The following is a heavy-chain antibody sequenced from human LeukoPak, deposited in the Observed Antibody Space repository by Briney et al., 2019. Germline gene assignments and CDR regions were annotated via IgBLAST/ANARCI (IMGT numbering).Heavy chain of an antibody. Sequence: SVKVSCKASGGTFSSYAISWVRQAPGQGLEWMGRIIPILGIANYAQKFQGRITITADKSTSTAYMELSSLRSEDTAVYYCARDQVDRYLDYWGQGTLVTVSS. D-gene: IGHD3-9*01. CDR1: GGTFSSYA. V-gene: IGHV1-69*04. J-gene: IGHJ4*02. CDR2: IIPILGIA. CDR3: ARDQVDRYLDY.